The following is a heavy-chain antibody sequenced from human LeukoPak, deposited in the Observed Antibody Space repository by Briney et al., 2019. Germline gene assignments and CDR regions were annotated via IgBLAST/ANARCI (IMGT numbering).Heavy chain of an antibody. CDR2: IRSKANSYAT. V-gene: IGHV3-73*01. CDR1: GFTFSGSA. D-gene: IGHD3-3*01. Sequence: GGSLRLSCAASGFTFSGSAIHWVRQASEKGLEWVGRIRSKANSYATAYAASVKGRFTISRDDSKNTAYLQMNSLKTEDTAVYYCARGRGSYYDFWSGSSNWGQETLVTVSS. CDR3: ARGRGSYYDFWSGSSN. J-gene: IGHJ4*02.